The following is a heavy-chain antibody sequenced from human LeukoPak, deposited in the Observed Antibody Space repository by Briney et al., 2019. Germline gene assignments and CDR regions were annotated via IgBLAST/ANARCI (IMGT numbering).Heavy chain of an antibody. CDR2: IKSKTDGGTT. CDR3: TTKYSGSSDAFDI. Sequence: GGSLRLSCAASGFTFSNAWMSWVRQAPGKGLEWVGRIKSKTDGGTTDYATPVKGRFTISRDDSKNTLYLQMNSLKTEDTAVYYCTTKYSGSSDAFDIWGQGTMVTVSS. V-gene: IGHV3-15*01. D-gene: IGHD1-26*01. J-gene: IGHJ3*02. CDR1: GFTFSNAW.